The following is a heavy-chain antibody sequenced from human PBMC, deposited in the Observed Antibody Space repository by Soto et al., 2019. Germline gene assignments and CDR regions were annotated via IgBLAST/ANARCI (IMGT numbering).Heavy chain of an antibody. Sequence: PSETLSLTCTVSGGSISSNYWTWIGQPPGKGREWIGYVCNSGSTNYSPSPKSRVTTSEDTSKSQFSLKVNSMAAADTAVYYCARYRREAVAGYTLDNWGQGILVTVSS. V-gene: IGHV4-59*01. D-gene: IGHD6-13*01. CDR3: ARYRREAVAGYTLDN. CDR2: VCNSGST. J-gene: IGHJ4*02. CDR1: GGSISSNY.